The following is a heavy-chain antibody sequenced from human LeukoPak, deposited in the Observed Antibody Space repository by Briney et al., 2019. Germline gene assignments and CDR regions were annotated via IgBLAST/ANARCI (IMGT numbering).Heavy chain of an antibody. J-gene: IGHJ4*02. V-gene: IGHV4-39*01. CDR1: GGSISSSNYY. Sequence: SETLSPTCTVSGGSISSSNYYWGWIRQPPGKGLEWIGSIYYSGSTYYNPSLKSRVTISVDTSKNQFSLKVSSVTAADTAVYYCARGLGPHDYWGQGTLVTVSS. CDR2: IYYSGST. CDR3: ARGLGPHDY.